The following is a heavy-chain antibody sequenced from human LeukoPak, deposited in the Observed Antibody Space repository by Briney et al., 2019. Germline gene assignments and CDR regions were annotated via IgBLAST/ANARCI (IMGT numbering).Heavy chain of an antibody. D-gene: IGHD2/OR15-2a*01. J-gene: IGHJ6*02. Sequence: EPGGSLRLSCAASGFTFSSYAMSWIRQPPGKGLEWIGEINHSGSTNYNPSLKSRVTISVDTSKNQFSLKLSSVTAADTAVYYCARGFLQVDVWGQRTTVTVSS. CDR3: ARGFLQVDV. V-gene: IGHV4-34*01. CDR2: INHSGST. CDR1: GFTFSSYA.